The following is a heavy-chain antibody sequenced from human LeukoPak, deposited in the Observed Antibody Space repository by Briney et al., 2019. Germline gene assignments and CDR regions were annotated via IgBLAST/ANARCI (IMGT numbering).Heavy chain of an antibody. V-gene: IGHV3-74*01. CDR2: VNGDGSST. Sequence: GGSLRLSCAASGFTFSNYWMDWVRQVPGRGLVWVSRVNGDGSSTSHADSVKGRFTISRDNAKNTLYLQMNSLRAEDTAVYFCARAAGNYYYGMDVWGQGTTVTVSS. J-gene: IGHJ6*02. D-gene: IGHD3-10*01. CDR1: GFTFSNYW. CDR3: ARAAGNYYYGMDV.